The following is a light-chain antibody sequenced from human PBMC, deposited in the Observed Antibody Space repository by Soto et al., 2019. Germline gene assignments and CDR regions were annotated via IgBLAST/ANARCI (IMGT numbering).Light chain of an antibody. V-gene: IGLV2-18*01. CDR1: SSHVSDYYR. CDR2: GVS. CDR3: YLYTSTSTFV. J-gene: IGLJ1*01. Sequence: QSVLAQPPCVSGSPGQSVTISCTGTSSHVSDYYRFSWYQHLPGSAPTLLIYGVSNRPSGVPDRFSGSRSANTASLTIYGLQTEDEAGYYCYLYTSTSTFVFGPGTKVTVL.